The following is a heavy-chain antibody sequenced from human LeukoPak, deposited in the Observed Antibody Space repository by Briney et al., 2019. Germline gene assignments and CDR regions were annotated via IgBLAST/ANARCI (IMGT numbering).Heavy chain of an antibody. CDR3: ARDLPPYEQFGTQAFDI. V-gene: IGHV4-4*07. J-gene: IGHJ3*02. CDR1: GGSISSYS. D-gene: IGHD3-16*01. Sequence: SETLSLTCTVSGGSISSYSGTWIRQPAGKGLEWIGRISTSGSTNYNPSLKSRVTISVDKSKNQFSLKLSSVTAADTAVYYCARDLPPYEQFGTQAFDIWGQGTMVTVSS. CDR2: ISTSGST.